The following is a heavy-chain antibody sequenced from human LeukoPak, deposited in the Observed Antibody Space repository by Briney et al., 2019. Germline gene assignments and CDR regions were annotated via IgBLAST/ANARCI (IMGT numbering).Heavy chain of an antibody. CDR1: GRTFTSYA. CDR2: IIPILGIA. Sequence: SVKLSCKASGRTFTSYAISWVRQAPGQGREWMGRIIPILGIANYAQKFQGRVTITAYKSTSTAYMELSSLRSEDTAVYYCAREDTDYDILTGYWTTGDYYYGMDVWGQGTTVTVSS. V-gene: IGHV1-69*04. CDR3: AREDTDYDILTGYWTTGDYYYGMDV. D-gene: IGHD3-9*01. J-gene: IGHJ6*02.